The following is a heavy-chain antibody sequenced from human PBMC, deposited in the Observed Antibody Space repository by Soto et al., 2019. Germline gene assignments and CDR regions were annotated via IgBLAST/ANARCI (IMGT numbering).Heavy chain of an antibody. CDR1: GGTFTSYS. CDR2: IIPVLGIV. Sequence: SVKVSCKASGGTFTSYSITWVRQAPGQGLEWMGRIIPVLGIVNYAQKFQGRVTITADKSTTTAYMELSSLRSEDTAVYYCARDGLGTTRRYFDSWGQGTLVTVS. J-gene: IGHJ4*02. CDR3: ARDGLGTTRRYFDS. V-gene: IGHV1-69*04. D-gene: IGHD1-1*01.